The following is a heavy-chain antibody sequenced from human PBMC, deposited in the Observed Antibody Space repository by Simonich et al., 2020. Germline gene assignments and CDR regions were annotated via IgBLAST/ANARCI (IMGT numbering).Heavy chain of an antibody. J-gene: IGHJ2*01. CDR2: INHSGST. Sequence: QVQLQQWGAGLLKPSETLSLTCAVYGGSFSGYYGSWIRQPPGKGLGWIGEINHSGSTNYNPSLKSRVTISVDTSKNQFSLKLSSVTAADTAVYYCAREIRDYWYFDLWGRGTLVTVSS. CDR3: AREIRDYWYFDL. V-gene: IGHV4-34*01. CDR1: GGSFSGYY.